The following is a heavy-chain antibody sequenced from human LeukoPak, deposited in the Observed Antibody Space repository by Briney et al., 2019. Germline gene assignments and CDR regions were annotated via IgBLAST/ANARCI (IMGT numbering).Heavy chain of an antibody. CDR1: GFTFSSFA. J-gene: IGHJ4*02. CDR2: VSGSGGST. CDR3: AIRGEGDPFDY. D-gene: IGHD3-10*01. V-gene: IGHV3-23*01. Sequence: GGSLRLSCSTSGFTFSSFAMSWVRQAPGKGLEWVSSVSGSGGSTHYADSVKGRFTISRDNSKNTLYLQMNSLRAEDTALYYRAIRGEGDPFDYWGQGTLVTVSS.